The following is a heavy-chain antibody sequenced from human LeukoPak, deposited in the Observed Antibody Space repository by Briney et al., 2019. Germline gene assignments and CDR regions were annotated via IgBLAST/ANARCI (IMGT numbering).Heavy chain of an antibody. CDR2: IYSGST. D-gene: IGHD3-3*01. CDR3: ARHAYVSGNWPRPVDY. V-gene: IGHV4-39*01. Sequence: PSETLSLTCTVSGGSISSSSYYWGWVRQPPGKGLEWIANIYSGSTYYSPSLRSRVTISVDTSKNQFSLKLTSVTAADTDVYYCARHAYVSGNWPRPVDYWGQGSLVTVSS. CDR1: GGSISSSSYY. J-gene: IGHJ4*02.